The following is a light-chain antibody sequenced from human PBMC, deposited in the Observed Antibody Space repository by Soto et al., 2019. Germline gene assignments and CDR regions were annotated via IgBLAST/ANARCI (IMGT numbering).Light chain of an antibody. CDR1: SSDVGGYNY. CDR3: CSYAASNTFV. J-gene: IGLJ1*01. CDR2: DVS. V-gene: IGLV2-11*01. Sequence: QSALTQPRSVSGSPGQSVTISCTGTSSDVGGYNYVSWYQQYSGKAPKVMIYDVSKRPSGVPDRFSGSKSGNTASLTISGLQAEDEADYYCCSYAASNTFVLGTGTKVTVL.